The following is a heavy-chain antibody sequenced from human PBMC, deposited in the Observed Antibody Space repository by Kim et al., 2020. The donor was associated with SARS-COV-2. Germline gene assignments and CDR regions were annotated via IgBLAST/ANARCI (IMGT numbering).Heavy chain of an antibody. V-gene: IGHV4-34*01. Sequence: SETLSLTCAVYGGSFSGYYWSWIRQPPGKGLEWIGEINHSGSTNYNPSLKSRVTISVDTSKNQFSLKLSSVTAADTAVYYCARYAYCSGGSCYPSPYGMDVWGRGTTVTVSS. J-gene: IGHJ6*02. CDR2: INHSGST. CDR3: ARYAYCSGGSCYPSPYGMDV. D-gene: IGHD2-15*01. CDR1: GGSFSGYY.